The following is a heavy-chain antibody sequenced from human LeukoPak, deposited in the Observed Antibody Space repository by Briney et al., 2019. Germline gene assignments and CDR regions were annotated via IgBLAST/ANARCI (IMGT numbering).Heavy chain of an antibody. CDR3: ARSYMVRGVRYYYYYMDV. Sequence: PSETLSLTCAVYGGSFSGYYWSWIRQPPGKGLEWIGEINHSGSTNYNPSLKSRVTISVDTSKNQFFLKLSSVTAADTAVYYCARSYMVRGVRYYYYYMDVWGKGTTVTISS. D-gene: IGHD3-10*01. J-gene: IGHJ6*03. CDR2: INHSGST. CDR1: GGSFSGYY. V-gene: IGHV4-34*01.